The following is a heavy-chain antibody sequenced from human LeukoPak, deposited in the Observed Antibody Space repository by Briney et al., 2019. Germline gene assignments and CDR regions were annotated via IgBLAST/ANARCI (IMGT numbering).Heavy chain of an antibody. V-gene: IGHV4-34*01. CDR1: GGSFSGYY. Sequence: ASETLSLTCAVYGGSFSGYYWSWIRQPPGKGLEWIGEINHSGSTNYNPSLKSRVTISVDTSKNQFSLKLSSVTAADTAVYYCASDIWVRGVRNSYYYYYGMDVWGQGTTVTVSS. CDR3: ASDIWVRGVRNSYYYYYGMDV. D-gene: IGHD3-10*01. CDR2: INHSGST. J-gene: IGHJ6*02.